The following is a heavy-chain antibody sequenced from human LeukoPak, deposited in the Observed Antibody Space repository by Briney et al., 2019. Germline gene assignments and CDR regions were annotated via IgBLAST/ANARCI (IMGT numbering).Heavy chain of an antibody. D-gene: IGHD1-26*01. Sequence: GGSLRLSCAASGFTFSSYGMPWVRQAPGKGLEWVAVIWYDGSNKYYADSVKGRFTISRDNAKNSLYLQMNSLRAEDTAVYYCARAAVAMGATFDYWGQGTLVTVSS. CDR2: IWYDGSNK. J-gene: IGHJ4*02. CDR3: ARAAVAMGATFDY. V-gene: IGHV3-33*01. CDR1: GFTFSSYG.